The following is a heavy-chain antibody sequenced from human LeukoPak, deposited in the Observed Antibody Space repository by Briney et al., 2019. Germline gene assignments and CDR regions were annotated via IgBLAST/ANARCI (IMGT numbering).Heavy chain of an antibody. J-gene: IGHJ4*02. CDR1: GFTFDDYA. CDR2: ISWNSGSI. D-gene: IGHD1-26*01. Sequence: GGSLRLSCAASGFTFDDYAMPWVRQAPGKGLEWVSGISWNSGSIGYADSVKGRFTISRDNAKNSLYLQMNSLRAEDTALYYCAKDSGSYYGSDYWGQGTLVTVSS. CDR3: AKDSGSYYGSDY. V-gene: IGHV3-9*01.